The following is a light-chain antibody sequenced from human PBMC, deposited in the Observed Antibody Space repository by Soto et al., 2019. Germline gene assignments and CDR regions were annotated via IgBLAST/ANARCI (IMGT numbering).Light chain of an antibody. J-gene: IGKJ4*01. Sequence: EIVMTQSPATLSVSPGERATLSCRASQSVSSNLAWYQQKPGQAPGLLIYGASTRATGIPARFSGSGSGTEFTLTISSLQSEDFAVYYCQQYNNWPPPLTFGGGTKVDIK. V-gene: IGKV3-15*01. CDR1: QSVSSN. CDR3: QQYNNWPPPLT. CDR2: GAS.